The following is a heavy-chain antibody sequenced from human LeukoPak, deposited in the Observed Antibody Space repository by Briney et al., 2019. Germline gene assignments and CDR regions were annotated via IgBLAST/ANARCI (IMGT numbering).Heavy chain of an antibody. CDR2: MRSGGTDA. Sequence: PGRSLRLSCAASGFTFSRYAMHWVRQAPGKGLEWVSTMRSGGTDANYADSVKGRFTISRDNSKGTLSLQMNSLRADDTATYYCARDPNGDYIGAFDFWGQGTVVTVSS. J-gene: IGHJ3*01. D-gene: IGHD4-17*01. CDR3: ARDPNGDYIGAFDF. CDR1: GFTFSRYA. V-gene: IGHV3-23*01.